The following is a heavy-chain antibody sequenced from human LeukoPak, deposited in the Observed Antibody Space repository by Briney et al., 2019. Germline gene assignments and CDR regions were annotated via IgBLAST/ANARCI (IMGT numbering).Heavy chain of an antibody. CDR3: ARDRTGYSGYDSASGFFDY. Sequence: GGSLRLSCAASGFTFSSYEMNWVRQAPGKGLEWVSYISSSGSTVYYADSVKGRFTISRDNAKNSLYLQMNSLRAEDTAVYYCARDRTGYSGYDSASGFFDYWGQGTLVTVSS. CDR2: ISSSGSTV. CDR1: GFTFSSYE. J-gene: IGHJ4*02. V-gene: IGHV3-48*03. D-gene: IGHD5-12*01.